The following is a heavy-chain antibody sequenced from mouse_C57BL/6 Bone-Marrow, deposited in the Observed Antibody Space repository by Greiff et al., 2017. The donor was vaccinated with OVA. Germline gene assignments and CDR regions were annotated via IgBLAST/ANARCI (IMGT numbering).Heavy chain of an antibody. D-gene: IGHD1-1*01. Sequence: QVQLQQPGAELVKPGASVKLSCKASGYTFTSYWMQWVKQRPGQGLEWIGEIDPSDSYTHYNQQFKGKATLTVDTSSSTAYMQLSSLTIEESAVYYYSRIPHYYGNSYPDYWGQGTTLTVSS. V-gene: IGHV1-50*01. CDR3: SRIPHYYGNSYPDY. J-gene: IGHJ2*01. CDR1: GYTFTSYW. CDR2: IDPSDSYT.